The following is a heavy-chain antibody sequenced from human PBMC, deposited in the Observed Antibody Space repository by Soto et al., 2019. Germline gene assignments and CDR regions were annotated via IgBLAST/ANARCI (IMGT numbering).Heavy chain of an antibody. V-gene: IGHV1-69*18. D-gene: IGHD4-4*01. Sequence: QVQLVQSGADVKKPGSSVTVSCRPSGDIFAVKTLSWVRQAPGQGLEWVGSIIPMFGTTNYAPKFKGRVTITADDSTFYMELSSLISEDTAVFYCAGDTGVTYGLFLFDYWSQGSLVTVSS. CDR3: AGDTGVTYGLFLFDY. J-gene: IGHJ4*02. CDR1: GDIFAVKT. CDR2: IIPMFGTT.